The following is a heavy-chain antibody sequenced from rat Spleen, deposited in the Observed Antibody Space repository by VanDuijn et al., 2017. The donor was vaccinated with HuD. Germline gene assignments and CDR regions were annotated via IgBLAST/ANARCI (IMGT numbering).Heavy chain of an antibody. CDR3: AKENGGYSPFYD. J-gene: IGHJ2*01. D-gene: IGHD1-11*01. V-gene: IGHV5-25*01. CDR2: ITPGGSNT. CDR1: GFTFSDYY. Sequence: EVQLVESDGGLVQPGRSLKLSCAASGFTFSDYYMAWVRPAPKKGLEWVASITPGGSNTYYTASVKGRFTISRDNAKSTLYRQMDRLRSEDTATYYCAKENGGYSPFYDWGQGVMVTVSS.